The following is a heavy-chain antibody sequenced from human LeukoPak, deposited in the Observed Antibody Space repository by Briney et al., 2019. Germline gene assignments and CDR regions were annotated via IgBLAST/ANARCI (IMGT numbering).Heavy chain of an antibody. Sequence: GGSLRLSCAASGFTFSLYWMNWVRRAPGKGLEWVANIRQDGSEKNYVDSVKGRFTISRDNAKNSLYLQMNNLRVEDTAMYYCAGGTGFIIKDWGQGTLVTVSS. V-gene: IGHV3-7*03. D-gene: IGHD3-9*01. CDR2: IRQDGSEK. CDR3: AGGTGFIIKD. J-gene: IGHJ4*02. CDR1: GFTFSLYW.